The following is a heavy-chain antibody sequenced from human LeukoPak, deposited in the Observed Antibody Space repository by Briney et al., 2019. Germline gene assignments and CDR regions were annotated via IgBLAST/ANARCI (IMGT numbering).Heavy chain of an antibody. J-gene: IGHJ6*03. V-gene: IGHV4-38-2*02. CDR1: GYSIGSGYY. CDR2: IYHSGST. CDR3: ARETRAESYYYYYYMDV. Sequence: SETLSLTCTVSGYSIGSGYYWGWIRQPPGKGLEWIGSIYHSGSTYYNPSLKSRVTISVDTSKNQFSLKLSSVTAADTAVYYCARETRAESYYYYYYMDVWGKGTTVTVSS. D-gene: IGHD2-2*01.